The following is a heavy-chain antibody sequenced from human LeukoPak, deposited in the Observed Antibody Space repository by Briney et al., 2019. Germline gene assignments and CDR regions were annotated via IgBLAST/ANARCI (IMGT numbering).Heavy chain of an antibody. CDR3: ATGPLGITIFGVVRAPTKNWFDP. D-gene: IGHD3-3*01. CDR1: GFTFSSYA. CDR2: ISYDGSNK. Sequence: GGSLRLSCAASGFTFSSYAMHWVRQAPGKGLEWVAVISYDGSNKYYADSVKGRFTISRDNSKNTLYLQMNSLRAEDTAVYYCATGPLGITIFGVVRAPTKNWFDPWGQGTLVTVSS. J-gene: IGHJ5*02. V-gene: IGHV3-30*04.